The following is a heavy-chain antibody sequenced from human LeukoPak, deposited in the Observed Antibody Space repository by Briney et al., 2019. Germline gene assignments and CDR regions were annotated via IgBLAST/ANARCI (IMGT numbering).Heavy chain of an antibody. V-gene: IGHV1-18*01. CDR1: GYTFTSYG. CDR2: ISAYNGNT. CDR3: ARILGSQWLAEPNFDY. Sequence: ASVKVSCKASGYTFTSYGISWVRQAPGQGLEWMGWISAYNGNTNYAQKLQGRVTMTTDTSTSTAYMELRSLRSDDTAVYYCARILGSQWLAEPNFDYWGQGTLVTVSS. J-gene: IGHJ4*02. D-gene: IGHD6-19*01.